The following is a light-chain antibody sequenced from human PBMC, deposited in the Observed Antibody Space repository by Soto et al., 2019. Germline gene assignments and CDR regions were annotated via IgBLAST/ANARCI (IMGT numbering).Light chain of an antibody. J-gene: IGLJ2*01. CDR2: EVS. V-gene: IGLV2-8*01. CDR3: SSFAGSNTV. CDR1: SSDVGGYNY. Sequence: QSALTQPPSASGSPGQSVTISCTGTSSDVGGYNYVSWYQRHPGKGPKLMIYEVSKRTSGVPDRFSGSKSGNTASLTVSGLQTEDEADYYCSSFAGSNTVFGGGTKVTVL.